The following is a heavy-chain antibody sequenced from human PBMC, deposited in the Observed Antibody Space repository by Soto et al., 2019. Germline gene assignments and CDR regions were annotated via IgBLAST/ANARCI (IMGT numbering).Heavy chain of an antibody. CDR1: GGSISSYY. J-gene: IGHJ6*02. D-gene: IGHD3-9*01. V-gene: IGHV4-59*08. CDR2: IYYSGST. Sequence: SETLSLTCTVSGGSISSYYWSWIRQPPGKGLEWIGYIYYSGSTNYNPSLKSRVTISVDTSKNQFSLKLSSVTAADTAVYYCARHSDYDILTVYLDYYFYGMDVWGQGTTVTVSS. CDR3: ARHSDYDILTVYLDYYFYGMDV.